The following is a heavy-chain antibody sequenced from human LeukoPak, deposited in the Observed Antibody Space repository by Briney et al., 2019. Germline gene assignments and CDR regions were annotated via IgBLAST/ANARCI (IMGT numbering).Heavy chain of an antibody. J-gene: IGHJ3*01. CDR1: GFTFSSYA. Sequence: GGSLRLSCAASGFTFSSYARGGVRQAPGRGRGWVSAISGSGGSTYYADSVKGRFTISRDNSKNTLYLQMNSLRAEDTAVYYRAKDRRVWTFWGQGTMVTVSS. CDR2: ISGSGGST. CDR3: AKDRRVWTF. V-gene: IGHV3-23*01. D-gene: IGHD3/OR15-3a*01.